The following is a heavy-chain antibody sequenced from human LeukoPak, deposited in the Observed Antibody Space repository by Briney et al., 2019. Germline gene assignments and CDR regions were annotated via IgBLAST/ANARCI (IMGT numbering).Heavy chain of an antibody. CDR2: MNPNSGNT. J-gene: IGHJ3*02. D-gene: IGHD5-12*01. CDR3: ATDYDVDIVATSDNAFDI. CDR1: GYTFTSYD. V-gene: IGHV1-8*03. Sequence: GASVKVSCKASGYTFTSYDINWVRQATGQGLEWMGWMNPNSGNTGYAQKFQGRVTITRNTSISTAYMELSSLRSEDTAVYYCATDYDVDIVATSDNAFDIWGQGTMVTVSS.